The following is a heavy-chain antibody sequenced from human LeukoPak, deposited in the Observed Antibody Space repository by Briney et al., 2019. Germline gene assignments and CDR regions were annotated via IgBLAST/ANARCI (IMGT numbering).Heavy chain of an antibody. J-gene: IGHJ4*02. D-gene: IGHD4-23*01. CDR2: IYYSGST. CDR1: GGSISNYY. Sequence: SETLSLTCTVSGGSISNYYWSWIRQPPAKGLEWIGYIYYSGSTNYNPSLNSRVTISVDTSENQFSLKLSSVTAADTAVYYCARDNPIRGGNSLDYWGQGTLVTVSS. V-gene: IGHV4-59*01. CDR3: ARDNPIRGGNSLDY.